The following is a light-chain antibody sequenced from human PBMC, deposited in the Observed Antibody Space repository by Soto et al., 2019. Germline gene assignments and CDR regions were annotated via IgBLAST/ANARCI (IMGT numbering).Light chain of an antibody. CDR2: GAS. J-gene: IGKJ5*01. V-gene: IGKV3-15*01. CDR3: QQYNDWPPIT. CDR1: QTQRCH. Sequence: EIVMTQSPATLCVCQGESATLYCRASQTQRCHFACYQQNPGKAPRLLIYGASTRATGIPARFSGSGSGTEFTLTISSLQSEDFAVYYCQQYNDWPPITFGQGTRLEIK.